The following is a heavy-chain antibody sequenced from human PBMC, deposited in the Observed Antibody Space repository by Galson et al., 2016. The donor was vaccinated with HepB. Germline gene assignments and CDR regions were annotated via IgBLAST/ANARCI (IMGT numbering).Heavy chain of an antibody. CDR1: GYSISSDYF. V-gene: IGHV4-38-2*02. CDR2: IARSGNI. CDR3: ARRAAAGNFDY. Sequence: ETLSLTCTVSGYSISSDYFWGWIRQPPVKGLEWIGTIARSGNIHYNPSLKSRVTMSVDTSKNQFSLKLSSVTAADTAVYYCARRAAAGNFDYWGQGTLVTVSS. D-gene: IGHD6-13*01. J-gene: IGHJ4*02.